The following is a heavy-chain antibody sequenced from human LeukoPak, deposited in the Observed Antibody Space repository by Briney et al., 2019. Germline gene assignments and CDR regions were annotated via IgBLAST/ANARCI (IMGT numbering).Heavy chain of an antibody. D-gene: IGHD5-18*01. CDR1: GGSISSSSYY. CDR3: ARVAGYSYGLSPFDY. J-gene: IGHJ4*02. CDR2: IYYSGST. Sequence: TSETLSLTCTVSGGSISSSSYYWGWIRQPPGKGLEWIGSIYYSGSTYYNPSLKSRVTISVDTSKNQFSLKLSSVTAADTAVYYCARVAGYSYGLSPFDYWGQGTLVTVSS. V-gene: IGHV4-39*01.